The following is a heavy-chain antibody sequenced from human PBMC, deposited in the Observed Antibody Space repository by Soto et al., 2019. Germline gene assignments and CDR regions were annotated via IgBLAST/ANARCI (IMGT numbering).Heavy chain of an antibody. D-gene: IGHD3-9*01. J-gene: IGHJ4*02. V-gene: IGHV4-59*08. CDR3: ARHPGYYDVLTGYSTYYFDS. Sequence: QVQLQESGPGLVKPSETLSLTCTVSGGSISPYYWSWIRQPPGKGLEWIGSIYYRGNTNYNPSFKSLVTISVDTSKNQFSLRLSSVTAADTAVYYCARHPGYYDVLTGYSTYYFDSWGQGTLVTVSS. CDR2: IYYRGNT. CDR1: GGSISPYY.